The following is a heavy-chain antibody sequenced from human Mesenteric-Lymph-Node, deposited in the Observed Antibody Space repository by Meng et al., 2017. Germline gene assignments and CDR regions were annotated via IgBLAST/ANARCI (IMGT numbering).Heavy chain of an antibody. J-gene: IGHJ5*02. CDR2: IIPIFGTA. D-gene: IGHD2-2*01. Sequence: SVKVSCKASGYTFTSYYMHWVRQAPGQGLEWMGGIIPIFGTANYAQKFQGRVTITTDESTSTAYMELSSLRSEDTAVYYCARGYCSSTSCPRWFDPWGQGTLVTVSS. CDR3: ARGYCSSTSCPRWFDP. CDR1: GYTFTSYY. V-gene: IGHV1-69*05.